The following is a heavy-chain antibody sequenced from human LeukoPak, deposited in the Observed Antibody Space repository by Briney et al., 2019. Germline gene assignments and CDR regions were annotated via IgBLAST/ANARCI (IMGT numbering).Heavy chain of an antibody. Sequence: ASVKVSCKASGYTFTSYGISWVRQAPGQGLEWMGIINPSGGSTSYAQKFQGRVTMTRDMSTSTAYMELRSLTSDDTAIYFCTRVGGYSPSSTGGNAFDIWGQGTMVTVSS. CDR3: TRVGGYSPSSTGGNAFDI. D-gene: IGHD6-6*01. CDR1: GYTFTSYG. J-gene: IGHJ3*02. CDR2: INPSGGST. V-gene: IGHV1-46*01.